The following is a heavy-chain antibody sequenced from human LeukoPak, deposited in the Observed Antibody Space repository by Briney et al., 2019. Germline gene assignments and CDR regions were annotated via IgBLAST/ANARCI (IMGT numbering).Heavy chain of an antibody. CDR3: ARVRCGGDCYPDY. CDR1: GFSLSTRGMG. V-gene: IGHV2-70*04. D-gene: IGHD2-21*02. Sequence: SGPTLVNPTQTLTLTCTFSGFSLSTRGMGVGWIRQPPGKALEWLSRIDWDDDKFYSTSLNTRLTISHDPSKTQVVLTMPNMDPVDTATYYCARVRCGGDCYPDYWGQGTLVTVSS. J-gene: IGHJ4*02. CDR2: IDWDDDK.